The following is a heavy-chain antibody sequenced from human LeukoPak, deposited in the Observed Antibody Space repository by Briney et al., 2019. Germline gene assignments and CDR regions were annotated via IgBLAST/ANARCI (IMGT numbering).Heavy chain of an antibody. CDR3: AKCAAGTTFDY. CDR2: ISWNSGSI. CDR1: GFTFDDYA. D-gene: IGHD6-13*01. Sequence: GGTLRLSCAASGFTFDDYAMHWVRQAPGKGLEWVSGISWNSGSIGYADSVKGRFTISRDNAKNSLYLQMNSLRAEDTALYYCAKCAAGTTFDYWGQGTLVTVSS. V-gene: IGHV3-9*01. J-gene: IGHJ4*02.